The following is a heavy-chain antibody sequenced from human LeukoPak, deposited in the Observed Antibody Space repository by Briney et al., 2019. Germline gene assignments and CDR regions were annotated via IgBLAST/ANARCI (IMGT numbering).Heavy chain of an antibody. CDR3: AKDQVLLWFGDHRYSYYYMDV. CDR2: ISGSGGST. Sequence: GGSLRLSCAASGFTFSNYWMTWVRQAPGKGLEWVSAISGSGGSTYYADSVKGRFTISRDNSKNTLYLQMNSLRAEDTAVYFCAKDQVLLWFGDHRYSYYYMDVWGKGTTVTVSS. J-gene: IGHJ6*03. D-gene: IGHD3-10*01. CDR1: GFTFSNYW. V-gene: IGHV3-23*01.